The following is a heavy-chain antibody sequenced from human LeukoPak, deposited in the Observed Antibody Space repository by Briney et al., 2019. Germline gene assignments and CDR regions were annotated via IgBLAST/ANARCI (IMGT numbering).Heavy chain of an antibody. V-gene: IGHV4-30-2*01. Sequence: PSQTLSLTCSVSGASIDSGGYSWTWIRQPPGKGLEFIGYISHSGVTSHNPSLKSRASISLDKSKNQFPLKLTSVSAADTAVYYCARLSDAYASTWYAAGIIWGRGMLVAVSS. CDR1: GASIDSGGYS. J-gene: IGHJ4*02. D-gene: IGHD2-15*01. CDR2: ISHSGVT. CDR3: ARLSDAYASTWYAAGII.